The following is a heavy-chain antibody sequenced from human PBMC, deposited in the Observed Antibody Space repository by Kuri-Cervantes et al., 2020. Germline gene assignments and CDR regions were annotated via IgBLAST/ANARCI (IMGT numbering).Heavy chain of an antibody. CDR3: ARGGKTYYYGSGSYSYFDY. CDR1: GGSISSSTYF. Sequence: GSLRLSCTVSGGSISSSTYFWGWIRQPPGKGLEWIGSIYYSGTTYYNPSLKSRVTISVDTSKNQFSLKLSSVTAADTAVYYCARGGKTYYYGSGSYSYFDYWGQGTLVTVSS. V-gene: IGHV4-39*07. CDR2: IYYSGTT. J-gene: IGHJ4*02. D-gene: IGHD3-10*01.